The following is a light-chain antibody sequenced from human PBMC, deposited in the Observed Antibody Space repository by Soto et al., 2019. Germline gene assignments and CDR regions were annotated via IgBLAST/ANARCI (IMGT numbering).Light chain of an antibody. CDR3: CAYASTHLV. J-gene: IGLJ3*02. V-gene: IGLV2-23*01. CDR2: DGN. CDR1: SSDVGSSSF. Sequence: QSVLTQPASVSGSPGQSISISCTGTSSDVGSSSFLSWYQQHPGKAPKLMIYDGNQRPSGVSNRFSGSKSGNTASLTISGLQAEDEADYYCCAYASTHLVFGGGTKLTVL.